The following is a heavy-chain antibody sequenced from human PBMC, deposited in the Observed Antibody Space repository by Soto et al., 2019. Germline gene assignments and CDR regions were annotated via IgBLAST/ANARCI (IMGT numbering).Heavy chain of an antibody. CDR1: GGTFSSYA. V-gene: IGHV1-69*13. CDR3: ARGDRITGTTGEPGC. Sequence: ASVKVSCKASGGTFSSYAISWVRQAPGQGLEWLGGIIPIFGTANYAQKFQGRVTITADESTSTAYMELSSLRSEDTAVYYCARGDRITGTTGEPGCWGQGTLVTVSS. CDR2: IIPIFGTA. J-gene: IGHJ4*02. D-gene: IGHD1-20*01.